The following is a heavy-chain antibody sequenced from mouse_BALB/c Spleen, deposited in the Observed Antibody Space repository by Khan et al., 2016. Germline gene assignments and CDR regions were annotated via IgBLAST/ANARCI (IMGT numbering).Heavy chain of an antibody. J-gene: IGHJ3*01. CDR3: TRNGYYGWLAY. CDR1: GFDFSRYW. V-gene: IGHV4-1*02. CDR2: INPDSSTI. Sequence: EVQLQESGGGLVQPGGSLKLSCAASGFDFSRYWMSWVRQAPGKGLEWIGEINPDSSTINYTPSLKDKFIISRDNAKTTLYLQMSKVRSEDTALYYCTRNGYYGWLAYWRQGTLFTVSA. D-gene: IGHD2-3*01.